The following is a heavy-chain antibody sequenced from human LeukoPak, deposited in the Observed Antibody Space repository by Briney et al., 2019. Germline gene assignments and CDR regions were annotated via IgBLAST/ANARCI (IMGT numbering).Heavy chain of an antibody. CDR3: TTDGVGVEGATYDN. J-gene: IGHJ4*02. CDR2: IRSKTDGGTT. Sequence: GSLRLSCAASGFTFSNAWMSWVRQAPGKGLEWVGRIRSKTDGGTTDYAAPVKGRFTISRDDSKNTLYLQMNSLKTEDTAVYYCTTDGVGVEGATYDNWGQGTLVSVSS. D-gene: IGHD1-26*01. CDR1: GFTFSNAW. V-gene: IGHV3-15*01.